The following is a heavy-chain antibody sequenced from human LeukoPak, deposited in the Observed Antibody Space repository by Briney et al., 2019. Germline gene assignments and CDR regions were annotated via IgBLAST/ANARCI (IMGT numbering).Heavy chain of an antibody. Sequence: PGGSLRLSCAASGFTFSSYAMSWVRQAPGKGLEWVSAISGSGGSTYYADSVKGRFTISRDNSKNTLYLQMNSLRAEDTAVYYCAKGPVGSGGSGGDLYYFDYWGQGTLVTVSS. CDR1: GFTFSSYA. CDR2: ISGSGGST. J-gene: IGHJ4*02. CDR3: AKGPVGSGGSGGDLYYFDY. V-gene: IGHV3-23*01. D-gene: IGHD2-15*01.